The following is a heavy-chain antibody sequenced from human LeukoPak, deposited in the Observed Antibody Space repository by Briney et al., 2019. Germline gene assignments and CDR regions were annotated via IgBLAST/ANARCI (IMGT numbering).Heavy chain of an antibody. CDR2: ISGSGGST. D-gene: IGHD5-18*01. Sequence: GGSLRFSCAASGFTFSGYAMSWFRQAPGKGLEWVSPISGSGGSTYYADSGKGRFTISRDNPRTTRYLQRNTLRAEDTAGYYCAKGHRGLRPLDYWRQGPLVTVS. CDR1: GFTFSGYA. J-gene: IGHJ4*02. V-gene: IGHV3-23*01. CDR3: AKGHRGLRPLDY.